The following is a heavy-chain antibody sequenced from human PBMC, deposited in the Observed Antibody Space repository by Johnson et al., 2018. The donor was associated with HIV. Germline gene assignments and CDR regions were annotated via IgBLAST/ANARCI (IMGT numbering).Heavy chain of an antibody. CDR3: ARGGGYYTSDAFDI. CDR2: IKQDGSEK. V-gene: IGHV3-7*01. D-gene: IGHD3-3*01. Sequence: VQLVESGGGLVQPGGSLRLSCAASGFTFSRYWMSWVRQAPGKGLEWVANIKQDGSEKNYVDSVKGRFTISRDNAKNSLYLQMNSLRAEDTAVYYCARGGGYYTSDAFDIWGQGTMVTVSS. CDR1: GFTFSRYW. J-gene: IGHJ3*02.